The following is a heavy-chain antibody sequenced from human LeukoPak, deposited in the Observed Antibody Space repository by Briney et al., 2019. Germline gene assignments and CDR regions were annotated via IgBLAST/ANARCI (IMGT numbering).Heavy chain of an antibody. J-gene: IGHJ2*01. D-gene: IGHD3-9*01. V-gene: IGHV4-61*02. CDR1: GGSISSGSYS. Sequence: SETLSLTCTVSGGSISSGSYSWSWIRQPAGKGLEWIGRIYSSGSTNYNPSLKSRVTISLDTSKHQFSLKLSSVTAADTAVYYCARQYSDILTGYHRGELYWYFDLWGRGTLVTVSS. CDR3: ARQYSDILTGYHRGELYWYFDL. CDR2: IYSSGST.